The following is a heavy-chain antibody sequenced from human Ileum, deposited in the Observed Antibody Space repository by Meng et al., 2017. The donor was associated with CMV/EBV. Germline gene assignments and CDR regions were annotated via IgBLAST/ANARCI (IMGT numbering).Heavy chain of an antibody. CDR3: ATDTRGYFDY. CDR2: IRQDEGEK. J-gene: IGHJ4*02. V-gene: IGHV3-7*01. CDR1: GFIFGSYG. Sequence: GESLKISCAASGFIFGSYGIGWVRQAPGKGLEWVASIRQDEGEKYYVDSVQGRFTISRDNAHGSLYLQMHSLRVEDTAVYFCATDTRGYFDYWGQGTGSLVTVSS. D-gene: IGHD3-10*01.